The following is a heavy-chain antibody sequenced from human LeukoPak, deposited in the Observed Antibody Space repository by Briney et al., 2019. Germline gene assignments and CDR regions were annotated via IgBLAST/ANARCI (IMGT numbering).Heavy chain of an antibody. CDR2: IYYSGST. CDR3: ARARVYYYGSGSHIREGFDP. CDR1: GDSLSSYY. V-gene: IGHV4-59*01. Sequence: SETLSLTCTVSGDSLSSYYWSWIRQPPGKGLEWIGYIYYSGSTNYNPSLKSRVTISVDTSKNQFSLKLSSVTAADTAVYYCARARVYYYGSGSHIREGFDPWGQGTLVTVSS. D-gene: IGHD3-10*01. J-gene: IGHJ5*02.